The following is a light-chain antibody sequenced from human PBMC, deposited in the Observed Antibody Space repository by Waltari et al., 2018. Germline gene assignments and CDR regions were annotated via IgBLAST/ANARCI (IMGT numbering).Light chain of an antibody. Sequence: AIRITQSPSSLSASTGDRVTITCRASQGISSYLAWYQQKPGKAPKVLIYGASTLQSGVPSRFSGSGSGTDFTLTISCLQSEDFATYYCQQYYSYPLTFGGGTKVEIK. J-gene: IGKJ4*01. CDR1: QGISSY. CDR3: QQYYSYPLT. CDR2: GAS. V-gene: IGKV1-8*01.